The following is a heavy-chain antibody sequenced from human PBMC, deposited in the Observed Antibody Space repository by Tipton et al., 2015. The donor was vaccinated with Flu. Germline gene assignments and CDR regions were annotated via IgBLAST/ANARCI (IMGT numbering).Heavy chain of an antibody. CDR3: AGLSGSYALDY. J-gene: IGHJ4*02. CDR1: GGSISSSGYY. V-gene: IGHV4-39*07. D-gene: IGHD1-26*01. CDR2: VYSTGST. Sequence: TLSLTCTVSGGSISSSGYYWGWIRQPPGKGLEWIANVYSTGSTYYNPSLKSRLTISVDTSKSQFSLRLNSVTAADTAVYYCAGLSGSYALDYWGQGTLVTVSS.